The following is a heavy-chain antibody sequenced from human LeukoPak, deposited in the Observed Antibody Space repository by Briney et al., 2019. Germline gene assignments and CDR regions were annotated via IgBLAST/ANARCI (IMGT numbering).Heavy chain of an antibody. CDR3: ARNGGNSDVDN. D-gene: IGHD4-23*01. Sequence: ASETLSLTCAVSGGSISSSNWWTWVRQPPGKGLGWIGEIYHSGTTNYNSSLKSRVTISLDKSKSQFSLKLSSVTAADTAVYYCARNGGNSDVDNWGQGTLVTVAS. J-gene: IGHJ4*02. CDR1: GGSISSSNW. CDR2: IYHSGTT. V-gene: IGHV4-4*02.